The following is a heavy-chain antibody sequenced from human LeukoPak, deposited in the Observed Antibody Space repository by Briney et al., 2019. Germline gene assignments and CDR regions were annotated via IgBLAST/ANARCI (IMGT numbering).Heavy chain of an antibody. V-gene: IGHV4-61*02. CDR3: ARASTKVSLELRGNWFDP. D-gene: IGHD1-7*01. J-gene: IGHJ5*02. CDR2: IYTSGST. Sequence: PSETLSLTCTVSGGSISSGSYYWSWLRQPAGKGLEWIGRIYTSGSTNYNPSLKSRVTISVDTSKNQFSLKLSSVTAADTAVYYCARASTKVSLELRGNWFDPWGQGTLVTVSS. CDR1: GGSISSGSYY.